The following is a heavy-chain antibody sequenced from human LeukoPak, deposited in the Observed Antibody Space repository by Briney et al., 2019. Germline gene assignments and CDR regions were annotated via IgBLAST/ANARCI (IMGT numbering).Heavy chain of an antibody. V-gene: IGHV1-18*01. CDR2: ISAYNGNT. J-gene: IGHJ3*02. D-gene: IGHD3-3*01. CDR3: ARDPNYDFWSGYYTGGDAFDI. Sequence: ASVKVSCKASGYTFTSYGISWVRQAPGQGLEWMGWISAYNGNTNYAQKLQGRVTMTTDTSTSTAYMELRSLRSDDTAVYYCARDPNYDFWSGYYTGGDAFDIWGQGTMVTVSS. CDR1: GYTFTSYG.